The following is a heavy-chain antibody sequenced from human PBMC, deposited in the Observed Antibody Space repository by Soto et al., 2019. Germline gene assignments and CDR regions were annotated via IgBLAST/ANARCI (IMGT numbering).Heavy chain of an antibody. CDR2: INPSIGTT. Sequence: GASLKVSCKSSGYPFTSQNMHWVRQAPGQGLEWMGVINPSIGTTTYAQKFQGRVTMTSDTSTSSVYMEVSSLRSEDTAVYYCISKWGARFVYWCQGTLVTVSS. J-gene: IGHJ4*02. D-gene: IGHD7-27*01. CDR3: ISKWGARFVY. CDR1: GYPFTSQN. V-gene: IGHV1-46*03.